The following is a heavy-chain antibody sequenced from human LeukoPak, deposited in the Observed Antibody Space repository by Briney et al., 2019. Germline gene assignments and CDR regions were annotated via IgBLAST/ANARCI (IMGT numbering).Heavy chain of an antibody. CDR3: AREGLRYFDWLPDAFDI. V-gene: IGHV1-2*04. CDR2: INPNSGGT. Sequence: ASVKVSCTASGYTFTGYYMHWVRQAPGQGLEWMGWINPNSGGTNYTQKFQGWVTMTRDTSISTAYMELSRLRSDDTAVYYCAREGLRYFDWLPDAFDIWGQGTMVTVSS. J-gene: IGHJ3*02. D-gene: IGHD3-9*01. CDR1: GYTFTGYY.